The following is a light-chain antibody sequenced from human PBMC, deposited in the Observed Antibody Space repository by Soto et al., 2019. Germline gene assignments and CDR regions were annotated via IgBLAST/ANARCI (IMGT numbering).Light chain of an antibody. CDR3: QQSYGSPWT. Sequence: DIQMTQSPSSLSASVGDRVTITCRPSQSTSSYLNWYQQKPGKAPNLLIYAASSLQSGVPSRFSASGSGTDFTLTISSLQPEDFATYYCQQSYGSPWTFGQGTKVEI. CDR1: QSTSSY. J-gene: IGKJ1*01. CDR2: AAS. V-gene: IGKV1-39*01.